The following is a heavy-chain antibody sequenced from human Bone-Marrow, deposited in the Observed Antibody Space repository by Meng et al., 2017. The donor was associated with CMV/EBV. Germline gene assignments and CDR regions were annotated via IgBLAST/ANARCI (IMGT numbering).Heavy chain of an antibody. V-gene: IGHV3-30*14. J-gene: IGHJ6*02. CDR3: ARDVTTLGYSGMDV. Sequence: GESLKISCVASGSTLSGYNMHWVRQAPGKGLEWVALISYDGSVEYYADSVRGRFTISRDNSKNTLYGHMNSLRPEDTAIYYCARDVTTLGYSGMDVWGQGNTVTVSS. CDR2: ISYDGSVE. D-gene: IGHD4-11*01. CDR1: GSTLSGYN.